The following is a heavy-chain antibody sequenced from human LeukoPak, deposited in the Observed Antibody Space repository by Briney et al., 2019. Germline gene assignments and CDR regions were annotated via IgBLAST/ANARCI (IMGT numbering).Heavy chain of an antibody. D-gene: IGHD5-24*01. Sequence: PSETLSLTCTVSGGSISSYYWSWIRQPPGKGLEWIGYIYCSGSTYYNPSLKSRVTISVDTSKNQFSLKLSSVTAADTAVYYCAREVESGGMDVWGQGTTVTVSS. CDR1: GGSISSYY. CDR3: AREVESGGMDV. J-gene: IGHJ6*02. V-gene: IGHV4-59*04. CDR2: IYCSGST.